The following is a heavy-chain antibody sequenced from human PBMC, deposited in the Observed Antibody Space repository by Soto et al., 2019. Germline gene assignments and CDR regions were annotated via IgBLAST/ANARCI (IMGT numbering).Heavy chain of an antibody. CDR3: TRGDY. V-gene: IGHV4-31*03. Sequence: QVQLQESGPGLVKPSQTLSLTCTVSGDSMTTVGYYWTWIRQHPGQGLEWIGFISYSGSTYYSASLTGRVAIAADASKNRFYLKLNSVTAADTAVYYCTRGDYWGHGTLVTVSS. J-gene: IGHJ4*01. CDR1: GDSMTTVGYY. CDR2: ISYSGST.